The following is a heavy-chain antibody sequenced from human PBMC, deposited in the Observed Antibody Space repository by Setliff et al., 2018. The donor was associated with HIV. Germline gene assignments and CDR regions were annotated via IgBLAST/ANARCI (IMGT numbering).Heavy chain of an antibody. V-gene: IGHV1-69*05. D-gene: IGHD6-13*01. CDR1: GGTFRRYA. CDR3: ATDPGYSSTWYSESFQH. Sequence: SVKVSCKASGGTFRRYAISWVRQAPGQGLEWMGGIIPIVGIANYAQKFQGRVMITTDESTSTAYMELSSLKSEDTAVYYCATDPGYSSTWYSESFQHWGQGTVVTVSS. J-gene: IGHJ1*01. CDR2: IIPIVGIA.